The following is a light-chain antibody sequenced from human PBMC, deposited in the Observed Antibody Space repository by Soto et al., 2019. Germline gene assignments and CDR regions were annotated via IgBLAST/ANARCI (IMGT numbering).Light chain of an antibody. CDR1: SSDVGGYNY. J-gene: IGLJ2*01. CDR3: SSYAGSNNLVV. Sequence: QSALTQPPSASGSPGQSVTISCTGTSSDVGGYNYVSWYQQHPGKAPNLMIYEVSKRPSGVPDRFSGSKSGNTASLTVSGLQAEDEADYYGSSYAGSNNLVVFGGGTKLTVL. V-gene: IGLV2-8*01. CDR2: EVS.